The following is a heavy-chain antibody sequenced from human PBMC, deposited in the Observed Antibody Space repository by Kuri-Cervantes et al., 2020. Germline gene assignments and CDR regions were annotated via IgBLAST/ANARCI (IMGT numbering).Heavy chain of an antibody. CDR2: IYYSGST. J-gene: IGHJ4*02. Sequence: SETLSLTCTVSGGSISSYYWSWIRQPPGKGLKWIGYIYYSGSTNYNPSLKSRVTISVDTSKNQFSLKLSSVTAADTAVYYCARDRLPALWGQGTLVTVSS. D-gene: IGHD2-2*01. CDR1: GGSISSYY. CDR3: ARDRLPAL. V-gene: IGHV4-59*13.